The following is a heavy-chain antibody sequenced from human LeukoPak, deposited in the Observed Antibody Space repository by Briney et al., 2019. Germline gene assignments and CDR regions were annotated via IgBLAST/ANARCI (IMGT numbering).Heavy chain of an antibody. CDR1: GFTLSSHD. CDR3: ARESSITSGTTGETFDF. Sequence: GGSLRLSCAASGFTLSSHDMHWVRQASGKGLEWVSAIAISGNSYYSRSVKGRFTISRENGKNALYLQMNSLRAEDTALYYCARESSITSGTTGETFDFWGQGTTVTVSS. J-gene: IGHJ3*01. D-gene: IGHD1-1*01. CDR2: IAISGNS. V-gene: IGHV3-13*01.